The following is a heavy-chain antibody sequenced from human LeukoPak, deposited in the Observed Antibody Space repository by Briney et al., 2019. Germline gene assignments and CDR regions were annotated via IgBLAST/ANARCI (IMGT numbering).Heavy chain of an antibody. V-gene: IGHV4-4*07. J-gene: IGHJ5*02. Sequence: SETLSLTCTVSGGSISSYYWSWIRQPAGKGLEWIGRIYTSGSTNYNPSLKSRVTISVDTSKNQFSLKLSSVTAADTAVYYCARAGGSYGYFWFDPWGQGTLVTVSS. CDR3: ARAGGSYGYFWFDP. CDR2: IYTSGST. D-gene: IGHD3-16*01. CDR1: GGSISSYY.